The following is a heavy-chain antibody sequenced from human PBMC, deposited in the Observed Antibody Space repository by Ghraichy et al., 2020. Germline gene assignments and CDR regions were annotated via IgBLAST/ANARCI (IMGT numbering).Heavy chain of an antibody. J-gene: IGHJ1*01. V-gene: IGHV3-9*01. CDR1: GFTFDDYA. CDR2: ISWNGGTI. CDR3: AKSFGVVITEHFQH. Sequence: ALRLSCAASGFTFDDYAMHWVRQAPGKGLEWVLSISWNGGTIAYADSVKGRFTVSRDNAKNSLYLQMNSLRPEDTALYYCAKSFGVVITEHFQHWGQGTLVTVSS. D-gene: IGHD3-3*01.